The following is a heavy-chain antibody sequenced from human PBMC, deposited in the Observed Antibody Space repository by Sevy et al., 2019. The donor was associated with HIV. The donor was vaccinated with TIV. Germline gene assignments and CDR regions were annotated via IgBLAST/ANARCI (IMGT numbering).Heavy chain of an antibody. CDR3: AKDLGIAAAGSGGDFHY. Sequence: GGSLRLSCAASGFTFSSYGMHWVRQAPGKGLEWVAVISYDGSNKYYADSVQGRFTISRDTSKSTLYLQMNSLRVEDTAIYYCAKDLGIAAAGSGGDFHYWGRGTLVTVSS. V-gene: IGHV3-30*18. CDR1: GFTFSSYG. D-gene: IGHD6-13*01. CDR2: ISYDGSNK. J-gene: IGHJ4*02.